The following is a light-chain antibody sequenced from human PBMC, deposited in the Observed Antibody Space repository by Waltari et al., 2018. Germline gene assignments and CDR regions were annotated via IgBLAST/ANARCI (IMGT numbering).Light chain of an antibody. Sequence: EIVMTQSPAILSVSPGEGATLSCRASQSVGSSLAWYQQKPGQAPRLLIFGASTRATGIADRFSGSGSGTEFTLSITSLQSEDSALYFCQHYNKLPLTFGGGTKVEIK. CDR1: QSVGSS. CDR3: QHYNKLPLT. J-gene: IGKJ4*01. V-gene: IGKV3-15*01. CDR2: GAS.